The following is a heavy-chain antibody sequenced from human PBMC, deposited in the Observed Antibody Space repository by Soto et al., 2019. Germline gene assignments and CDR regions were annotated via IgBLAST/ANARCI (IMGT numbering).Heavy chain of an antibody. CDR1: GGTFSSYA. V-gene: IGHV1-69*01. Sequence: QVQLVQSGAEVKKPGSSVKVSCTASGGTFSSYAISWVRQAPGQGLEWMGGIIPIFGTANYAQKFQGRVTITADESTSTAYMELSSLRSEDTAVYYCARHRINDSGRRPSYFNYWGQGTLVTVSS. CDR2: IIPIFGTA. D-gene: IGHD1-26*01. J-gene: IGHJ4*02. CDR3: ARHRINDSGRRPSYFNY.